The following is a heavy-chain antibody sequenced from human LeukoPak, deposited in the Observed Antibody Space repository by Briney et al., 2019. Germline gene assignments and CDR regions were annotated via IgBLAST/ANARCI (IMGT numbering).Heavy chain of an antibody. CDR3: SSLGQPNYYLDY. J-gene: IGHJ4*02. V-gene: IGHV4-39*01. D-gene: IGHD2-8*01. Sequence: PSETLSLTCTVSGGSISSSSYYWGWIRQPPGKGLEWIGSIYYSGSTYYNPSLKSRVTISVDTSKNQFSLKLSSVTAADTAVYYCSSLGQPNYYLDYWGQGTLVTVSS. CDR1: GGSISSSSYY. CDR2: IYYSGST.